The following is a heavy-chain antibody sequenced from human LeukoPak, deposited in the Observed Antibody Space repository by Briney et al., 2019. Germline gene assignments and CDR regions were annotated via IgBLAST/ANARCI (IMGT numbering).Heavy chain of an antibody. D-gene: IGHD6-19*01. CDR3: ARDPSSGWAGAFDI. V-gene: IGHV4-4*07. CDR1: GGSINSYY. J-gene: IGHJ3*02. CDR2: IYSSGGT. Sequence: SETLSLTCTVSGGSINSYYWSWIRQPAGKRMEWIGRIYSSGGTTYNPSLESRVTMSVDTSKSQFSLELSSVTAADTALYYCARDPSSGWAGAFDIWGQGTMVTVSS.